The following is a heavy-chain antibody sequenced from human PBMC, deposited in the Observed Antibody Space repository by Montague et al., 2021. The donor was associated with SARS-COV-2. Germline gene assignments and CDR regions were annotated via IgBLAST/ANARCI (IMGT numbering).Heavy chain of an antibody. CDR2: ISNDGSNK. D-gene: IGHD3-9*01. CDR3: ASDPEYDILSGYYFDF. V-gene: IGHV3-30-3*01. CDR1: GFTFSSYA. Sequence: SLRLSCAASGFTFSSYAMHWVRQAPGKGLEWVAVISNDGSNKYYADSVKGRFTISRDNSKNTLYLQMNSLRAEDTAVYYCASDPEYDILSGYYFDFWGQGTLVTVSS. J-gene: IGHJ4*02.